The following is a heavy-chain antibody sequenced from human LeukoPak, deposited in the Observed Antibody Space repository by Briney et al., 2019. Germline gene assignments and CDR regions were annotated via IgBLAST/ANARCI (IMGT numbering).Heavy chain of an antibody. J-gene: IGHJ4*02. V-gene: IGHV3-48*04. D-gene: IGHD7-27*01. CDR1: GFILNTYP. CDR2: IGSGSSAI. Sequence: PGGSLRLSCSASGFILNTYPMNWVRQTPGKGLEWIAYIGSGSSAIYYTDSVKGRLTVSSDNAKNSLFLQVNSLRGEDTGVYYCARDTRNWADYWGQGTLVTVSS. CDR3: ARDTRNWADY.